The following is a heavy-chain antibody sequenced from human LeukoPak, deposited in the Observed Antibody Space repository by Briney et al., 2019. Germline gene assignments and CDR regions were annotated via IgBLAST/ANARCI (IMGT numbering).Heavy chain of an antibody. V-gene: IGHV3-11*01. CDR3: ARDPLIAAAGTAAAYYYYGMDV. CDR2: ISSSGSTI. CDR1: GFTFSDYY. J-gene: IGHJ6*02. D-gene: IGHD6-13*01. Sequence: GGSLRLSCAASGFTFSDYYMSWIRQAPGKGVEWVSYISSSGSTIYYADSVKGRFTISRDNAKNSLYLQMNSLRAEDTAVYYCARDPLIAAAGTAAAYYYYGMDVWGQGTTVTVSS.